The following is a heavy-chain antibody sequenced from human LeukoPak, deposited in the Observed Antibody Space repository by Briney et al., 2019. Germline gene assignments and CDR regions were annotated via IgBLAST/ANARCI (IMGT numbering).Heavy chain of an antibody. CDR2: ISYDGSNK. CDR1: GFTFSSYA. J-gene: IGHJ4*02. V-gene: IGHV3-30-3*01. D-gene: IGHD6-6*01. CDR3: ARDHSSSSYGY. Sequence: GGSLRLSCAASGFTFSSYAMHWVRQAPGKGLEWVAVISYDGSNKYYADSVKGRFTISRDNSKNTLYLQMNSLRAEDTAVYYCARDHSSSSYGYWGQGTLVTVSS.